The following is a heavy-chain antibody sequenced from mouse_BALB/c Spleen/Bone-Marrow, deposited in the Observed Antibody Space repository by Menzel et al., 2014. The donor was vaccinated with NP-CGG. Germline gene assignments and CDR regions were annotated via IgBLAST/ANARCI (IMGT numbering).Heavy chain of an antibody. D-gene: IGHD2-4*01. CDR1: GYAFSNYG. CDR3: ASVYDYGRGYAMDY. J-gene: IGHJ4*01. Sequence: QVQLQQSGAELVRPGSSVKISCKASGYAFSNYGMNWVKQRPGQGLEWIGRIYPGDGDTNYNGKFKGRVTLTADKSSSTAYMQLSSLTSEDSAVCFCASVYDYGRGYAMDYWGQGTSVTVSS. CDR2: IYPGDGDT. V-gene: IGHV1-80*01.